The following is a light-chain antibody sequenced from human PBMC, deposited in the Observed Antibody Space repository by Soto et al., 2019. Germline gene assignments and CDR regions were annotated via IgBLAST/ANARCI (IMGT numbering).Light chain of an antibody. CDR1: QSVSSN. V-gene: IGKV3-20*01. CDR3: QQYGGLPT. J-gene: IGKJ1*01. Sequence: EIVMTQSPATLYLSPGERATLSCRASQSVSSNLAWYQQKSGQAPRLLLYGASSRATGIPDRFRGSGSGTDFTLTISRMAPEDFAVYYCQQYGGLPTFGQGTKVDIK. CDR2: GAS.